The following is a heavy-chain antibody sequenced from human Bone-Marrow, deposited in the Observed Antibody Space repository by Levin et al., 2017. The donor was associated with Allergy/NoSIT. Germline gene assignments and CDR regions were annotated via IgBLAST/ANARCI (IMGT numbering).Heavy chain of an antibody. J-gene: IGHJ6*02. D-gene: IGHD5-18*01. V-gene: IGHV3-21*01. CDR3: ARDSGIQLWLFMEVYGMDV. CDR2: ISSSSSYI. CDR1: GFTFSSYS. Sequence: GGSLRLSCAASGFTFSSYSMNWVRQAPGKGLEWVSSISSSSSYIYYADSVKGRFTISRDNAKNSLYLQMNSLRAEDTAVYYCARDSGIQLWLFMEVYGMDVWGQGTTVTVSS.